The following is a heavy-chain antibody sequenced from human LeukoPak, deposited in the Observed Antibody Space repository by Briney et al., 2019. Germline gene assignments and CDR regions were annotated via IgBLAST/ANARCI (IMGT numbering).Heavy chain of an antibody. CDR1: GYTFTVYY. Sequence: GASVTVSFTASGYTFTVYYMHWVRQAPGQGLEWMGWINPNSGGTNYAQKFQGRVTMTRDTSISTAYMELSRLRSDDTAVYYCARETFYGSGSYYTRQNWFDPWGQGTLVTVSS. CDR2: INPNSGGT. V-gene: IGHV1-2*02. J-gene: IGHJ5*02. D-gene: IGHD3-10*01. CDR3: ARETFYGSGSYYTRQNWFDP.